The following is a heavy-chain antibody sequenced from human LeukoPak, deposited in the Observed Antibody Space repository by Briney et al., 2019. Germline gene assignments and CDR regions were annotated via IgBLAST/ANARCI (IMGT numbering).Heavy chain of an antibody. CDR1: GYSITSYW. J-gene: IGHJ4*02. D-gene: IGHD2-2*01. Sequence: GESLKISCKGSGYSITSYWIGWVHQIPGKGLEWMGIIYPGDSDTRYSPSFQGQVTISADKSISTAYLQWSSLKASDTAMYYCTRAGPAAMLSRFDYWGQGTLVTVSS. CDR3: TRAGPAAMLSRFDY. V-gene: IGHV5-51*07. CDR2: IYPGDSDT.